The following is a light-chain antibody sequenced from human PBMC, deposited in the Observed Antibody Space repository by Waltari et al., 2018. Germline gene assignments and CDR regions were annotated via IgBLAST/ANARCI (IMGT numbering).Light chain of an antibody. V-gene: IGKV1-39*01. J-gene: IGKJ4*01. CDR3: QQSYTTPLT. CDR2: DTS. CDR1: HNVTKY. Sequence: DIQMTQSPSSLSASIGDRVTITCRASHNVTKYLNWYQQKSGQAPKLLVYDTSNLNNGGPPWFSGSRCETEFTPTISSLQPEDLATSYCQQSYTTPLTFGGGTKVGIK.